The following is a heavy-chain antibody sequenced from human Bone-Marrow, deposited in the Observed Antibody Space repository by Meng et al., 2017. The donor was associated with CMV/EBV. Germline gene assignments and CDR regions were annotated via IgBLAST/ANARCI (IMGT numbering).Heavy chain of an antibody. Sequence: ASVKVSCKASGYTFTSYGISWVRQAPGQGLEWMGWTSAYNGNTNYAQKLQGRVTMTTDTSTSTAYMELRSLRSDDTAVFFCARLFHTTLGTNYYYGMDVWGQGTTVTVSS. CDR2: TSAYNGNT. V-gene: IGHV1-18*01. CDR1: GYTFTSYG. D-gene: IGHD3/OR15-3a*01. J-gene: IGHJ6*02. CDR3: ARLFHTTLGTNYYYGMDV.